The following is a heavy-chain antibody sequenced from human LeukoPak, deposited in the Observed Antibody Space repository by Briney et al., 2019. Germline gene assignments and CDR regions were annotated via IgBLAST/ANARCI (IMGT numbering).Heavy chain of an antibody. D-gene: IGHD4-23*01. CDR2: IASDGSST. J-gene: IGHJ4*02. CDR3: ARGRPHGNDY. CDR1: GFTFSNYW. V-gene: IGHV3-74*01. Sequence: GGSLRLSCAASGFTFSNYWMNWVCQAPGKGLVWVSRIASDGSSTTYADSVKGRFSISRDSAKNTLCLQMNSLRVEDTAVYYCARGRPHGNDYWGQGTLVTVSS.